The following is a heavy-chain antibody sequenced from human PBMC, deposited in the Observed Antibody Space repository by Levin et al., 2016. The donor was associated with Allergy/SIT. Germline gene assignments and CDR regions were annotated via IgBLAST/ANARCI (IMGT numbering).Heavy chain of an antibody. D-gene: IGHD1-26*01. CDR2: IYSGGST. CDR3: AREGIVGGPEPAFDI. J-gene: IGHJ3*02. Sequence: VRQAPGKGLEWVSVIYSGGSTYYADSVKGRFTISRDNSKNTLYLQMNSLRAEDTAVYYCAREGIVGGPEPAFDIWGQGTMVTVSS. V-gene: IGHV3-66*01.